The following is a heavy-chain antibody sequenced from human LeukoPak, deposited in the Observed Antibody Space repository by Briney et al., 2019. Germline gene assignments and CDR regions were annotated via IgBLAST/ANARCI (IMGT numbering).Heavy chain of an antibody. CDR1: GFTFGSYA. D-gene: IGHD1/OR15-1a*01. CDR2: LPSGGGP. CDR3: AKTITPFTTNWDNSLGVFDV. J-gene: IGHJ3*01. V-gene: IGHV3-23*01. Sequence: GGSLRLSCAASGFTFGSYAMNWVRQAPGRGLEWVSSLPSGGGPSYADSVKGRFTVSRDNSKNTLYLQMNSRRADDTAVYYCAKTITPFTTNWDNSLGVFDVWGQGTVVTVSS.